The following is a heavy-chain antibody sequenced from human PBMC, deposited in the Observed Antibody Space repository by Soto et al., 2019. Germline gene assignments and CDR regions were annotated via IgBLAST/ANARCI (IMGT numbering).Heavy chain of an antibody. Sequence: KSGPTLVNPTQTLTLTCTFSGFSLNTRGVGVGWIRQPPGKALEWLALISWDGEKRYSPSLKSRLTITKDTSENQVVLTMTNMDPVDTATYYCAREYYYGSGSYPLSYGMDVWGQGT. CDR1: GFSLNTRGVG. V-gene: IGHV2-5*02. CDR2: ISWDGEK. D-gene: IGHD3-10*01. CDR3: AREYYYGSGSYPLSYGMDV. J-gene: IGHJ6*02.